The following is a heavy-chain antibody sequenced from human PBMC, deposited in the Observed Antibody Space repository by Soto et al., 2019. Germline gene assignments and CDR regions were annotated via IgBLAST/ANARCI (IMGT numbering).Heavy chain of an antibody. CDR2: IKSKTDGGTT. J-gene: IGHJ4*02. CDR3: TTEGLGSYYGSGSYLFNPINFDY. D-gene: IGHD3-10*01. CDR1: GFTFSNAW. V-gene: IGHV3-15*01. Sequence: GGSLRLSCAASGFTFSNAWMSWVRQAPGKGLEWVGRIKSKTDGGTTDYAAPVKGRFTISRDDSKNTLYLQMNSLKTEDTTVYYCTTEGLGSYYGSGSYLFNPINFDYWGQGTLVTVSS.